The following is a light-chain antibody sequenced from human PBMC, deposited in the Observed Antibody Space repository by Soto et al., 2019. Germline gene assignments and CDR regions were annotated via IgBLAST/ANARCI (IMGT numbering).Light chain of an antibody. CDR3: QQYNNWPPPLT. J-gene: IGKJ4*01. CDR1: QSFSSN. V-gene: IGKV3-15*01. CDR2: GAS. Sequence: EIVMTQSPATLSVSPGERATLSCRASQSFSSNLDCYQQKPGQAPRLLIYGASNRATGIPAMFSGSGSGTEFTLTIRSMQSEDFAVYYCQQYNNWPPPLTFGGGTKVEIK.